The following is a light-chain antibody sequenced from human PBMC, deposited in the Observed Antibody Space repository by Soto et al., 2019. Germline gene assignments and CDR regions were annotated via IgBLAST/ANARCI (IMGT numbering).Light chain of an antibody. Sequence: QSALTQPASVSGSPGQSITISCTGTSSDVGAYNYVSWYQQHPGKAPKLMIWDVYNRPSGVPHRFSGSKSVNTASLTIFGLQAEDEADYYCSSYTTRSSYVFGTGTKVTVL. V-gene: IGLV2-14*01. CDR3: SSYTTRSSYV. CDR1: SSDVGAYNY. CDR2: DVY. J-gene: IGLJ1*01.